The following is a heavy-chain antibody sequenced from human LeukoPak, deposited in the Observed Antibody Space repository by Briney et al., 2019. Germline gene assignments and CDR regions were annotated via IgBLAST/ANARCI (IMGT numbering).Heavy chain of an antibody. D-gene: IGHD3-10*01. CDR2: ISSAGDT. V-gene: IGHV3-13*01. CDR3: ARGTYDYASGTYYPPDY. J-gene: IGHJ4*02. CDR1: GFTFSSYD. Sequence: PGGSLRLSCAASGFTFSSYDMHWVRQGTGKGLEWVSAISSAGDTYSPDSVKGRFTISRESAKNSLYLQMNSLRAGDTAVYYCARGTYDYASGTYYPPDYWGQGTLVTVSS.